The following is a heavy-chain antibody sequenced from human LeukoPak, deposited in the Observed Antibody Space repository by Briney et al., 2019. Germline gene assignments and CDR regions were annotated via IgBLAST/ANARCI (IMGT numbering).Heavy chain of an antibody. CDR2: ITNSGNSK. V-gene: IGHV3-48*01. J-gene: IGHJ4*02. CDR1: EFTFSSYS. D-gene: IGHD3-22*01. Sequence: GGSLRLSCAASEFTFSSYSMNWVRQAPGKGPEWVSYITNSGNSKSYADSVKGRFTISRDNTKNSLYLQMNGLRAEDTAVYYCARTRSGGYLTFDYWGQGILVTVSS. CDR3: ARTRSGGYLTFDY.